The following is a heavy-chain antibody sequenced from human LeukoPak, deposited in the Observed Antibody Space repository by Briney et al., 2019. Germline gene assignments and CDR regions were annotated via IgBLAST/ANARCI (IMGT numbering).Heavy chain of an antibody. D-gene: IGHD6-19*01. CDR3: ASRYSSGWYDY. CDR1: GFTFSGFA. CDR2: ISYDGSNK. J-gene: IGHJ4*02. V-gene: IGHV3-30*03. Sequence: GGSLRLSCAASGFTFSGFAMSWIRQAPGKGLEWVALISYDGSNKDYADSVKGRFTISRDNSKNTLYLQLNSLRAEDTAVYYCASRYSSGWYDYWGQGTLVTVSS.